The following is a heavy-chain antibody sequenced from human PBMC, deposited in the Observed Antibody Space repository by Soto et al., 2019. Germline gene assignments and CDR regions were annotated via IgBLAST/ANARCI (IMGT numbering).Heavy chain of an antibody. CDR1: GGSISSSSYY. Sequence: QLQLQESGPGLVKPSETLSLTCTVSGGSISSSSYYWGWIRQPPGKGLEWIGSIYYSGSTYYNPALKSRVTISVDTSNNQFSLKLSSVTAADTAVYYCARHTPAISISDHWGQGTLCTVSS. CDR3: ARHTPAISISDH. J-gene: IGHJ4*02. V-gene: IGHV4-39*01. D-gene: IGHD2-15*01. CDR2: IYYSGST.